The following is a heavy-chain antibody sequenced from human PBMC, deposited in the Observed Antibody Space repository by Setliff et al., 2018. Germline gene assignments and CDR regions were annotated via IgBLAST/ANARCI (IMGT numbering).Heavy chain of an antibody. CDR2: INHSGST. Sequence: SETLSLTCAVYGGSFSGYYWSWIRQPPGKGLEWIGEINHSGSTNYNPSLKSRVTISVDTSKNQFSLKLGSVTAADTAVYYCARTPDGFLGDGYNLNTLGYFDSWGQGTLVTGS. D-gene: IGHD3-3*01. V-gene: IGHV4-34*01. CDR3: ARTPDGFLGDGYNLNTLGYFDS. CDR1: GGSFSGYY. J-gene: IGHJ4*02.